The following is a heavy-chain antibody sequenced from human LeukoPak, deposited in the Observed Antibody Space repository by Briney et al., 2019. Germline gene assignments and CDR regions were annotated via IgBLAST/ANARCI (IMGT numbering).Heavy chain of an antibody. V-gene: IGHV3-74*01. CDR2: INSDGSST. J-gene: IGHJ6*03. CDR1: GFTFSSYW. Sequence: GGYLRLSCAASGFTFSSYWMHWVRQAPGKGLVWVSRINSDGSSTSYADSVKGRFTISRDNAKNTLYLQMNSLRAEDTAVYYCARDAPDYGSRYYYMDVWGKGTTVTVSS. CDR3: ARDAPDYGSRYYYMDV. D-gene: IGHD3-10*01.